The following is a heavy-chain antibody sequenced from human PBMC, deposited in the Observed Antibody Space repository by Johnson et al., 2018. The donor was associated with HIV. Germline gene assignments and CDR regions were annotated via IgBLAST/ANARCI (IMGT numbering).Heavy chain of an antibody. Sequence: QVQLVESGGGLVQPGRSLRLSCAASGFTFSSYAMHWVRPAPGKGLEWVAVISYDGSNKYYADSVKGRFTISRDNSKNTLYLQMNSLRAEDTAVYYCARGVKQQLSVVDAFGIWGQGTMVTVSS. CDR2: ISYDGSNK. CDR3: ARGVKQQLSVVDAFGI. V-gene: IGHV3-30*04. CDR1: GFTFSSYA. D-gene: IGHD6-13*01. J-gene: IGHJ3*02.